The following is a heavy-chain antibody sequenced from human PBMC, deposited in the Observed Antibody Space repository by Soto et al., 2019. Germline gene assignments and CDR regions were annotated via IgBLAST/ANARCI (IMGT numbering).Heavy chain of an antibody. V-gene: IGHV1-46*01. CDR3: AREVGYCSSTSCYGPRDDQRNYYMDV. Sequence: ASVKVSCKASGYTFTSYYMHWVRQAPGQGLEWMGIINPSGGSTSYAQKFQGRVTMTRDTSTSTVYMELSSLRSEDTAVYYCAREVGYCSSTSCYGPRDDQRNYYMDVWGKGTTVTVSS. J-gene: IGHJ6*03. CDR2: INPSGGST. D-gene: IGHD2-2*01. CDR1: GYTFTSYY.